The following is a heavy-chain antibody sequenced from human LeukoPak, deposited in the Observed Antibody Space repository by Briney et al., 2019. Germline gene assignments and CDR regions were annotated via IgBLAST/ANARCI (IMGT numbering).Heavy chain of an antibody. J-gene: IGHJ3*02. CDR2: INHSGST. Sequence: SETLSLTCAVYGGSFSGYYWSWIRQPPGKGLEWIGEINHSGSTNYNPSLKSRVTISVDTSKNQFSLKLSSVTAADTAVYYCARDFGDYGDYGDAFDIWGQGTMVTVSS. V-gene: IGHV4-34*01. D-gene: IGHD4-17*01. CDR1: GGSFSGYY. CDR3: ARDFGDYGDYGDAFDI.